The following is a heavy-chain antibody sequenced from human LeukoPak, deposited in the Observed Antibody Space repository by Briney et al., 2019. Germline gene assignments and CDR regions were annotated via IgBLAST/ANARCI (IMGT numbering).Heavy chain of an antibody. CDR3: ARGSWGLLWWNVGFDP. CDR1: GGPFSGYY. V-gene: IGHV4-34*01. Sequence: PSETLSLTCAVYGGPFSGYYWNWIRQPPGKGLEWIGEINHSGSTNYNPSLKSRVTISVDTSKNQFSLKLSSVIAPDTAVYYCARGSWGLLWWNVGFDPWGQGTLVTVSS. CDR2: INHSGST. J-gene: IGHJ5*02. D-gene: IGHD2-21*01.